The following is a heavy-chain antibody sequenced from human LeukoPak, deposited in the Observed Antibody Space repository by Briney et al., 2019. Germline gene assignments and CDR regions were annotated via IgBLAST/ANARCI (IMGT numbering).Heavy chain of an antibody. CDR3: ATSGSYARGGNDY. Sequence: PSETPCLSPVQPVGSFCVYYWCTMPEPPGKGLEWIGEINHSGSTNYNPSLKSRVTISLDTSKNQFSLKLSSVTAADTAVYYCATSGSYARGGNDYWGQGTLVTVSS. D-gene: IGHD1-26*01. J-gene: IGHJ4*02. CDR2: INHSGST. CDR1: VGSFCVYY. V-gene: IGHV4-34*01.